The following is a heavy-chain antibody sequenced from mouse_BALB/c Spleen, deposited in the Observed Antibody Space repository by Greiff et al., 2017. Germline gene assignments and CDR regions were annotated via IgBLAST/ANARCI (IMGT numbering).Heavy chain of an antibody. J-gene: IGHJ1*01. CDR3: ARGPFSTVVAKSWYFDV. CDR2: ISSGGST. CDR1: GFTFSSYA. Sequence: EVKLVESGGGLVKPGGSLKLSCAASGFTFSSYAMSWVRQTPEKRLEWVASISSGGSTYYTDSVKGRFTISRDNARNILYLQMSSLRSEDTAMYSCARGPFSTVVAKSWYFDVWGEGTTVTVSS. D-gene: IGHD1-1*01. V-gene: IGHV5-6-5*01.